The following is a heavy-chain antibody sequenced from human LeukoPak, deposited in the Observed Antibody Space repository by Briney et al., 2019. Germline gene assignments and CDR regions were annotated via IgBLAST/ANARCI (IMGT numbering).Heavy chain of an antibody. J-gene: IGHJ6*02. CDR1: GGSFSGYY. V-gene: IGHV4-34*01. CDR3: ARGRGYYDSSGYTFHFYFGLDV. CDR2: IDHAGNT. Sequence: SETLSLTCAVYGGSFSGYYWNLIRQPPGKGLEWIGEIDHAGNTTYNPSLTSRVTMSVDTSTNQFSLRLISVTAADTAVYYCARGRGYYDSSGYTFHFYFGLDVWGQGTTVTVSS. D-gene: IGHD3-22*01.